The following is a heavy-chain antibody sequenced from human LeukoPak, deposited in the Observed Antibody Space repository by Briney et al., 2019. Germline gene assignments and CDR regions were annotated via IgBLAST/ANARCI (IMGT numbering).Heavy chain of an antibody. CDR3: ARDLTSTSNWEFVQ. CDR2: INPNTGGA. Sequence: ASVKVSCKASGYTFADYFIHWVRQAPGQGLEWMGRINPNTGGAEYAPKFQGWVTMTRDTSISTAYVEVSRLISDDPAVYFCARDLTSTSNWEFVQWGQGTLVIVSS. J-gene: IGHJ4*02. D-gene: IGHD3-10*01. CDR1: GYTFADYF. V-gene: IGHV1-2*04.